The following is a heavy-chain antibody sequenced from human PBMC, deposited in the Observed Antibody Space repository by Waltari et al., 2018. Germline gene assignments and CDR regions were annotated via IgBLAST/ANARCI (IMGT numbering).Heavy chain of an antibody. CDR2: IKQDGTQQ. J-gene: IGHJ4*02. CDR1: GFTFGSIW. D-gene: IGHD3-10*01. CDR3: ARALPGEITVYDY. V-gene: IGHV3-7*01. Sequence: EVQLVESGGGLVQPGGSLRLSCVASGFTFGSIWMSWVRQAPEKGLEWVADIKQDGTQQYYVDSVKGRFTVSRDNHKNSLFLQMNSLRAEDTAVYYCARALPGEITVYDYWAQGALVTVSS.